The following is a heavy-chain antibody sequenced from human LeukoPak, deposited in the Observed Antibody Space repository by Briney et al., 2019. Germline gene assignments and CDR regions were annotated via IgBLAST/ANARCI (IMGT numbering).Heavy chain of an antibody. D-gene: IGHD3-10*01. Sequence: GGSLRLSCAASGFTFSSYAMHWVRQAPGKGLEWVAVISYDGSNKYYADSVKGRFTISRDNSKNTLYLRMNSLRAEDTAVYYCASLARGVIIKSDNDPWGQGTLVTVSS. V-gene: IGHV3-30-3*01. CDR2: ISYDGSNK. CDR3: ASLARGVIIKSDNDP. J-gene: IGHJ5*02. CDR1: GFTFSSYA.